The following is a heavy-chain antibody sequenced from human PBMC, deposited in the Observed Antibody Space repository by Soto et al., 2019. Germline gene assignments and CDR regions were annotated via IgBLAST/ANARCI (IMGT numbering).Heavy chain of an antibody. Sequence: PSETLSLTCTVSGVSLTSYPWSWIRQSPGKGLEWIGDISYSGSTNYNPSLESRVTISVDTSKRQFSLRLTSVTAADTAVYYCAREGLRKGSSGYFVYWGQGTLVTVSS. CDR1: GVSLTSYP. CDR3: AREGLRKGSSGYFVY. D-gene: IGHD3-22*01. J-gene: IGHJ4*02. CDR2: ISYSGST. V-gene: IGHV4-59*01.